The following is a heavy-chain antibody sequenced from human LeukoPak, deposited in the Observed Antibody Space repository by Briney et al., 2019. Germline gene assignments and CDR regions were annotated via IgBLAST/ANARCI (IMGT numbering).Heavy chain of an antibody. CDR2: ISSRSSTI. D-gene: IGHD1-7*01. Sequence: PGGSLRLSCVASGFTFSNYNMNWVRQAPGRGLECIAYISSRSSTIYYADPVKGRFTISRDNAKKSLFLQMNSLRADDTALYYCARENFADLFDSWGQGTLVTVSS. J-gene: IGHJ4*02. V-gene: IGHV3-48*01. CDR3: ARENFADLFDS. CDR1: GFTFSNYN.